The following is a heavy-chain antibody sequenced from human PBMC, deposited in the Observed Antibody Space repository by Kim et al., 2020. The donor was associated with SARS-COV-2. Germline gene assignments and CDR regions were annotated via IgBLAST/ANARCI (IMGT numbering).Heavy chain of an antibody. Sequence: GGSLRLSCAASGFTFSSDGMHWVRQAPGKGLEWVAVISYDGSNKSYADSVKGRFTISRDNSKNTLYLQMNSLRAEDTAVYYCAKDSGGLIDYWGQGTLVTVSS. CDR1: GFTFSSDG. CDR3: AKDSGGLIDY. D-gene: IGHD2-15*01. J-gene: IGHJ4*02. CDR2: ISYDGSNK. V-gene: IGHV3-30*18.